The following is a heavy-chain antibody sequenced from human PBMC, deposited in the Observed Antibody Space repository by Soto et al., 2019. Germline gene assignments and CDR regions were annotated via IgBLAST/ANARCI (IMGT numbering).Heavy chain of an antibody. V-gene: IGHV4-30-2*01. J-gene: IGHJ4*02. D-gene: IGHD6-19*01. Sequence: SETLSLTCAVSGGSIDSGAFSLSWIRQPPGKGLEWIGYVTHSGTAYSIPSLNGRLTLSVDSSQTQFSLKLTSVTATDSAFYYCTRIHWAQSSLDYWGRGILVTVSS. CDR3: TRIHWAQSSLDY. CDR2: VTHSGTA. CDR1: GGSIDSGAFS.